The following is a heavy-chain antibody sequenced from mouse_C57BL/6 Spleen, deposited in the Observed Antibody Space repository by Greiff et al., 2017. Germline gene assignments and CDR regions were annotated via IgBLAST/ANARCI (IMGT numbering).Heavy chain of an antibody. V-gene: IGHV5-6*01. CDR3: ARQFITTVVAPYAMDY. CDR1: GFTFSSYG. D-gene: IGHD1-1*01. J-gene: IGHJ4*01. Sequence: EVHLVESGGDLVKPGGSLKLSCAASGFTFSSYGMSWVRQTPDKRLEWVATISSGGSYTYYPDSVKGRFTISRDNAKNTLYLQMSSLTSEDTAMYYCARQFITTVVAPYAMDYWGQGTSVTVSS. CDR2: ISSGGSYT.